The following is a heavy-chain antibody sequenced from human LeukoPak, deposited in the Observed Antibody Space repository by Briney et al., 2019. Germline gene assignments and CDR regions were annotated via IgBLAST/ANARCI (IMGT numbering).Heavy chain of an antibody. D-gene: IGHD6-19*01. CDR2: ISPYNGDT. V-gene: IGHV1-18*01. CDR1: GYTFTTNG. J-gene: IGHJ3*02. Sequence: GASVKVSCRASGYTFTTNGISWVRQAPGQGLEWMAWISPYNGDTRYVQELQGRVTVTTDTSTSTAYMELTSLRSDDTAVYYCARLRGGIYSSRDAFDIWGQGTMATVSS. CDR3: ARLRGGIYSSRDAFDI.